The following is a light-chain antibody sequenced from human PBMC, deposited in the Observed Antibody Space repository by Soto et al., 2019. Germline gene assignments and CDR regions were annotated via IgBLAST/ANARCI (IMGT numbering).Light chain of an antibody. CDR3: AAWDDSLNAL. J-gene: IGLJ1*01. CDR1: SSNIGDNP. V-gene: IGLV1-44*01. CDR2: IND. Sequence: QSVLTQPPSASGTPGQTVTISCSGSSSNIGDNPVNWYQQLPGAAPKLLIYINDQRPSGVPDRFSGSKSGTSASLAISGLQPEDEADYYCAAWDDSLNALFGTGTKLTAL.